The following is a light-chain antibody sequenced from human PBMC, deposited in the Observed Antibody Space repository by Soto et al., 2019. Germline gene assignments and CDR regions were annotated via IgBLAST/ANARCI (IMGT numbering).Light chain of an antibody. V-gene: IGKV1-39*01. J-gene: IGKJ5*01. CDR3: QESYSTPIT. Sequence: DIRVTQCTSSLSASVGDRVTIACRASQSISSYLNWYQQKPGKAPKLLIYAASSLQSGVPSRFSGSGSGTDFTLTISSLQPEDFATYYCQESYSTPITFGQGTRLEIK. CDR2: AAS. CDR1: QSISSY.